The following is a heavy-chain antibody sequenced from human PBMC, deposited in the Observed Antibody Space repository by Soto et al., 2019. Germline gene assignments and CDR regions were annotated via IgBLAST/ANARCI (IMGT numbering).Heavy chain of an antibody. J-gene: IGHJ4*02. CDR3: TTDRYSGSDSRGY. CDR1: GFTFSNAW. D-gene: IGHD1-26*01. CDR2: IKSKTDGGTT. Sequence: EVQLVESGGGLVKPGGSLRLSCAASGFTFSNAWMSWVRQAPGKGLEWVGRIKSKTDGGTTDYAAPVKGRFTISRDDSKHTLYLQMNSLKTEDTAVYYCTTDRYSGSDSRGYWGQGTLVTVSS. V-gene: IGHV3-15*01.